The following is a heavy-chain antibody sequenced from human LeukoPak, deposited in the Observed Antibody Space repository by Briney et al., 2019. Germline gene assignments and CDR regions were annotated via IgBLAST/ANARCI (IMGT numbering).Heavy chain of an antibody. J-gene: IGHJ4*02. CDR1: GGTFSSYA. CDR2: IIPIFGTA. D-gene: IGHD3-22*01. Sequence: SVKVSXKASGGTFSSYAISWVRQALGQGLEWMGRIIPIFGTANYAQKFQGRVTITTDESTSTAYMELSSLRSEDTAVYYCARADDSSGYFDYWGQGTLVTVSS. V-gene: IGHV1-69*05. CDR3: ARADDSSGYFDY.